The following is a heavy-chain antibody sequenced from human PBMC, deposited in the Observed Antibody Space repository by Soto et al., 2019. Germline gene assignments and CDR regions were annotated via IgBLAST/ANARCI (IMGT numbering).Heavy chain of an antibody. CDR3: ASLRGISPYNWFDP. D-gene: IGHD6-13*01. Sequence: PSATLSLTCTVSGGSISSGGYYWSWNRQHPGKGLEWIGYIYCSVSTYYNPSLKSRVTISVDTSKNQFSLKLSSVTAADTAVYYCASLRGISPYNWFDPWGQGTLVTVSS. CDR2: IYCSVST. CDR1: GGSISSGGYY. J-gene: IGHJ5*02. V-gene: IGHV4-31*03.